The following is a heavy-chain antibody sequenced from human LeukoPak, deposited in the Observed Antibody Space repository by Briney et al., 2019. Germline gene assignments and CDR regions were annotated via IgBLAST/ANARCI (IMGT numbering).Heavy chain of an antibody. CDR3: ATSRDYDFWSGYYKYYFDY. CDR2: INHSGST. V-gene: IGHV4-34*01. J-gene: IGHJ4*02. CDR1: GGSFSGYY. Sequence: SETLSLTCAVYGGSFSGYYWSWIRQPPGKGLEWIGEINHSGSTNYNPSLKSRVTISVDTSKNQFSLKLSSVTAADTAVYYCATSRDYDFWSGYYKYYFDYWGQGTLVTVSS. D-gene: IGHD3-3*01.